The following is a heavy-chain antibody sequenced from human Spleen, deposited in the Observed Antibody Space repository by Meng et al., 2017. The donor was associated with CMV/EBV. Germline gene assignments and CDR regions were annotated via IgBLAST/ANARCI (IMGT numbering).Heavy chain of an antibody. J-gene: IGHJ4*02. V-gene: IGHV3-30*02. CDR3: TKGGNGGSRPHFDY. Sequence: GGSLRLSCVASGFTFSSYGMHWVRQAPGKGLEWVALIRYDGSDKYYGDSAKGRFTISRDNSKNTLYLQMNSLRAEDTAVYYCTKGGNGGSRPHFDYGGQGTLVTVSS. CDR2: IRYDGSDK. D-gene: IGHD2-15*01. CDR1: GFTFSSYG.